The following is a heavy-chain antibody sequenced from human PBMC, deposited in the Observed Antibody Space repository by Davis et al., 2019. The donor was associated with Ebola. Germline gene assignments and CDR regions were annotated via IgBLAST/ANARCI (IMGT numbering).Heavy chain of an antibody. D-gene: IGHD3-22*01. J-gene: IGHJ1*01. CDR2: IYPGDSDT. CDR3: ARQGIGSGYYHVSAEYFQL. Sequence: GESLKISCKGSGYSFTSYWIGWVRQLPGKGLEWMGIIYPGDSDTRYSPSFQGQVTISADKSISTAYLQWSSLKASDTAMYYCARQGIGSGYYHVSAEYFQLWGQGTLVTVSS. CDR1: GYSFTSYW. V-gene: IGHV5-51*01.